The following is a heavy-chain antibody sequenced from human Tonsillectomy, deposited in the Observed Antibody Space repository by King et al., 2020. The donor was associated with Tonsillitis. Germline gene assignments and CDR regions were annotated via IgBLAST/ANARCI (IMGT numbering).Heavy chain of an antibody. J-gene: IGHJ5*02. D-gene: IGHD6-19*01. Sequence: VQLVESGGGLVQPGGSLRLSCAASGFTFSSYEMNWVRQAPGKGLEWVSYISTSGSTIYYADSVKGRFTISRENAKNSLYLQMNSLRAEDTALYYCTRAKYTSGWFPRGLGNWIDPWGQGTLVTVSS. V-gene: IGHV3-48*03. CDR3: TRAKYTSGWFPRGLGNWIDP. CDR2: ISTSGSTI. CDR1: GFTFSSYE.